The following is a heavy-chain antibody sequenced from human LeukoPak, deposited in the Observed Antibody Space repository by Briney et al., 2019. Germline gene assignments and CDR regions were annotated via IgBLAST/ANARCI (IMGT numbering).Heavy chain of an antibody. CDR3: ARDVGVYDSSGYYHFDY. J-gene: IGHJ4*02. V-gene: IGHV3-21*03. Sequence: GGSLRLSCAASGFTFSAYSMNWVRQAPGKGLEWVSSISSSSTYIYYADSVKGRFTISRDNAKNSLCLQMNSLRAEDTAVYYCARDVGVYDSSGYYHFDYWGQGTLVTVSS. D-gene: IGHD3-22*01. CDR1: GFTFSAYS. CDR2: ISSSSTYI.